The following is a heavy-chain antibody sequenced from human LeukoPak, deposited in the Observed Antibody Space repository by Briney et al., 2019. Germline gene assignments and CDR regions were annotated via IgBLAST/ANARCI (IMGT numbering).Heavy chain of an antibody. D-gene: IGHD3-3*01. J-gene: IGHJ6*02. V-gene: IGHV4-4*07. CDR1: GGSISSYY. Sequence: SETLSLTCTVSGGSISSYYWSWTRQPAGKGLEWIGRIYTSGSTNYNPSLKSRVTMSVDTSKNQFSLKLSSVTAADTAVYYCARGRGRFLEWLYYGMDVWGQGTTVTVSS. CDR2: IYTSGST. CDR3: ARGRGRFLEWLYYGMDV.